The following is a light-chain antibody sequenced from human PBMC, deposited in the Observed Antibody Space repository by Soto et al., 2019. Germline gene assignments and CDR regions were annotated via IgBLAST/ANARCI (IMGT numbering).Light chain of an antibody. CDR3: QQYYSTPSIT. CDR2: WAS. J-gene: IGKJ5*01. V-gene: IGKV4-1*01. Sequence: DVELTDTPEAQTVGMGESTAINWKSSQSVLYSSNNKNYLAWYQQKPRQPPKMLISWASTRESGVPDRFSGSGSGTDFTLTICSLQAEDVAVYYCQQYYSTPSITFGQGTRLENK. CDR1: QSVLYSSNNKNY.